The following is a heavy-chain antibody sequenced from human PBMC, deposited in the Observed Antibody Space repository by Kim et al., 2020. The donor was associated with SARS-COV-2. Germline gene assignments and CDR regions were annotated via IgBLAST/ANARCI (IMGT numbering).Heavy chain of an antibody. CDR2: IWYDGSDK. J-gene: IGHJ4*02. CDR1: GFTFSSYG. D-gene: IGHD3-22*01. Sequence: GGSLRLSCAASGFTFSSYGMHWVRQAPGKGLEWVAVIWYDGSDKYYADSVRGRFTISRDNSKNTLDLQMNSLRAEDTAVYYCAKEHYYDSSGYLSYFDYWGQGTLVTVSS. CDR3: AKEHYYDSSGYLSYFDY. V-gene: IGHV3-33*06.